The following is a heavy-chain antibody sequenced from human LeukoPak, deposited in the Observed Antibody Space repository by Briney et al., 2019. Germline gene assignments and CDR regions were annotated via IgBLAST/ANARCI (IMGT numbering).Heavy chain of an antibody. J-gene: IGHJ4*02. CDR3: VKRTVAGQFDY. V-gene: IGHV3-23*01. D-gene: IGHD6-19*01. CDR2: IDGSGANT. Sequence: PGASLRLSCAASGFTSSSYAMSWVRQAPGKELDWVSAIDGSGANTFYADSVKGRFTISRDNSKNTLYLQMNSLRAEDTALYFCVKRTVAGQFDYWGQGTLVTVSS. CDR1: GFTSSSYA.